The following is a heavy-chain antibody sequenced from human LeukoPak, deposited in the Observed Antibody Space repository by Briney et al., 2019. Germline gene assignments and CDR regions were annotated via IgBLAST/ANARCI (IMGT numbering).Heavy chain of an antibody. CDR3: ARDWGSSTSCCAFDI. Sequence: ASVKVSCKASGYTFTGYYMHWVRQAPGQGLEWMGWINPNSGGTNYAQKFQGRVTMTRDTSISTAYMELSRLRSDDTAVYYCARDWGSSTSCCAFDIWGQGTMVTVSS. CDR2: INPNSGGT. CDR1: GYTFTGYY. D-gene: IGHD2-2*01. J-gene: IGHJ3*02. V-gene: IGHV1-2*02.